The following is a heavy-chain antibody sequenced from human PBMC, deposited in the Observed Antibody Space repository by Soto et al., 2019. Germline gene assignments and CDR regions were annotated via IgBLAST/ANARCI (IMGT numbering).Heavy chain of an antibody. J-gene: IGHJ3*01. CDR1: GFTFNYYK. D-gene: IGHD2-21*02. CDR2: IHSDGSTT. V-gene: IGHV3-74*01. Sequence: XXSLRLSFAASGFTFNYYKMQWIRQAPGQGLVWVSHIHSDGSTTTYADSVKGRFTISRDNAKNTLYLQINSLRAEDTAVYYCVRGDKGGFDLWGQGTTVTVSS. CDR3: VRGDKGGFDL.